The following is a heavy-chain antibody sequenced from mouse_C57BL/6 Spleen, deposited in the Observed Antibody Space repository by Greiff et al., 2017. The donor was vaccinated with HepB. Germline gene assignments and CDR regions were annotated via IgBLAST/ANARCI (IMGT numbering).Heavy chain of an antibody. Sequence: QVQLQQPGAELVRPGTSVKLSCKASGYTFTSYWMHWVKQRPGQGLEWIGVIDPSDSYTNYNQKFKGKATLTVDTSSSTAYMQLSSLTSEDSAVYYCARSELLLDYWGQGTTLTVSS. CDR1: GYTFTSYW. CDR3: ARSELLLDY. J-gene: IGHJ2*01. D-gene: IGHD2-1*01. V-gene: IGHV1-59*01. CDR2: IDPSDSYT.